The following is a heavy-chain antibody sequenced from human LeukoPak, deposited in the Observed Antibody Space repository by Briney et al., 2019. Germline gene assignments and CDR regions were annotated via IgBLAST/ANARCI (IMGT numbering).Heavy chain of an antibody. CDR1: GFTFSSYA. CDR2: ISYDGTNK. Sequence: PGGSLRLSCAASGFTFSSYAMHWVRQAPGKRLEWVALISYDGTNKYYADSVKGRFTISRDNAKNSLYLQMNSLRAEDTAVYYCARGRYYGSGRASRFDPWGQGTLVTVSS. V-gene: IGHV3-30*04. CDR3: ARGRYYGSGRASRFDP. J-gene: IGHJ5*02. D-gene: IGHD3-10*01.